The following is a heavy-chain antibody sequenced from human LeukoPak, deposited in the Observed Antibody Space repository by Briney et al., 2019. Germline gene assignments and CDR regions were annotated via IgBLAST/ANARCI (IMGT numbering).Heavy chain of an antibody. Sequence: GGSLRLSCAASGFTFNTHAMSWVRQAPGKGLEWVSGINGNGASTYYSDSVKGRFTISRGNSKNTLYLQMSSLRAEDTAVYYCAKDQGYSYYYLDYWGQGTLVTVSS. CDR3: AKDQGYSYYYLDY. V-gene: IGHV3-23*01. CDR1: GFTFNTHA. J-gene: IGHJ4*02. CDR2: INGNGAST. D-gene: IGHD5-18*01.